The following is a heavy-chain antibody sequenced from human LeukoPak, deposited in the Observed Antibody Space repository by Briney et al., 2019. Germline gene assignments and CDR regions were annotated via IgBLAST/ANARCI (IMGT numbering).Heavy chain of an antibody. Sequence: GASVEVSCKASGYTFSSYGISWVRQAPGQGLEWMGWISAYNENTNYAQKVQGRVTLTTETSTSTAYMELRRLRSDDTAVYYCARDRQLGSSGYYAAYWGQGTLVTVSS. CDR1: GYTFSSYG. V-gene: IGHV1-18*01. CDR2: ISAYNENT. CDR3: ARDRQLGSSGYYAAY. D-gene: IGHD3-22*01. J-gene: IGHJ4*02.